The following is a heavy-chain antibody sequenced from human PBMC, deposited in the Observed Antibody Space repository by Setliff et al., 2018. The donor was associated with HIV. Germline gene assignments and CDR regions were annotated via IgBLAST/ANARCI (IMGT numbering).Heavy chain of an antibody. Sequence: ASVKVSCKASGYTFTNYAMQWVRQAPGQRLEWMGWINAANGNTKYSQKFQGRVTMTRNTSISTAYMELSSLRSEDTAVYYCARASRYCSRTSCHGDWFDPWGQGTLVTVS. CDR3: ARASRYCSRTSCHGDWFDP. D-gene: IGHD2-2*01. V-gene: IGHV1-3*01. CDR2: INAANGNT. J-gene: IGHJ5*02. CDR1: GYTFTNYA.